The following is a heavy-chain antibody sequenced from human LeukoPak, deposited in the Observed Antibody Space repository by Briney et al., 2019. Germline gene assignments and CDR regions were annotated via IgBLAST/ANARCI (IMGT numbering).Heavy chain of an antibody. J-gene: IGHJ4*02. CDR3: AVNYDSSGYLDYFDY. CDR1: GGTFSSYA. D-gene: IGHD3-22*01. CDR2: IIPIFGTA. V-gene: IGHV1-69*05. Sequence: SVKVSCKASGGTFSSYAISWVRQAPGQGLEWMGGIIPIFGTANYAQKFQGRVTITTDESTSTAYMELSSLRSEDTAVYYCAVNYDSSGYLDYFDYWGQGTLVTVSS.